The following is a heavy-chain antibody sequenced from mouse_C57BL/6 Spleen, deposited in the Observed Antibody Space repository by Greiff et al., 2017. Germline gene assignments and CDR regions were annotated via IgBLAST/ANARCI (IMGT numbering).Heavy chain of an antibody. D-gene: IGHD4-1*01. V-gene: IGHV1-15*01. Sequence: QVQLQQSGAELVRPGASVTLSCKASGYTFTDYEMHWVKQTPVHGLEWIGAIDPETGGTAYNQKFKGKAILTADKSSSTAYMELRSLTSEDSAVYYCTRCLDWELYYAMDYWGQGTSVTVSS. CDR3: TRCLDWELYYAMDY. CDR1: GYTFTDYE. CDR2: IDPETGGT. J-gene: IGHJ4*01.